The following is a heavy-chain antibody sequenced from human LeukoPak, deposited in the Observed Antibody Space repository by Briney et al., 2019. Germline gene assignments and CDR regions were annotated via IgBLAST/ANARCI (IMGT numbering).Heavy chain of an antibody. J-gene: IGHJ4*02. D-gene: IGHD2-2*02. CDR3: ARDSRGFDCSSTSCYIDY. CDR2: ISSSSSYI. Sequence: GGSLRLSCAASGFTFSSYSMNWVRQAPGKGLEWVSSISSSSSYIYYADSAKGRFTISRDNAKNSLYLQMNSLRAEDTAVYYCARDSRGFDCSSTSCYIDYWGQGTLVTVSS. V-gene: IGHV3-21*01. CDR1: GFTFSSYS.